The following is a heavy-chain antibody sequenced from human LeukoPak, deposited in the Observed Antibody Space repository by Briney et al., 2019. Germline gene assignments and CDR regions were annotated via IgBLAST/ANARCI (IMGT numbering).Heavy chain of an antibody. D-gene: IGHD6-6*01. Sequence: ASETLSLTCTVSGYSISSGYYWGWIRQPQGKGLEWIGSIYHSGSTYYNPSLKSRVTISVDTSKNQFSLKLSSVTAADTAVYYCARDGHSSSSGAFDIWGQGTMVTVSS. CDR3: ARDGHSSSSGAFDI. CDR1: GYSISSGYY. J-gene: IGHJ3*02. CDR2: IYHSGST. V-gene: IGHV4-38-2*02.